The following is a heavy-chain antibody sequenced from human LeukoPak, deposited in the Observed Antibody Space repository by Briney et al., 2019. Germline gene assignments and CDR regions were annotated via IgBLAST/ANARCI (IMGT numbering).Heavy chain of an antibody. CDR1: GYSFTSYW. CDR2: IYPGDSDT. Sequence: GESLKISCKASGYSFTSYWIGWVRQMPGKGLEWMGIIYPGDSDTRYSPSFQGQVTISADKSISTAYLQWSSLKASDTAMYYCARLPPQLGYSGYEVLFDYWGQGTLVTVSS. CDR3: ARLPPQLGYSGYEVLFDY. V-gene: IGHV5-51*01. J-gene: IGHJ4*02. D-gene: IGHD5-12*01.